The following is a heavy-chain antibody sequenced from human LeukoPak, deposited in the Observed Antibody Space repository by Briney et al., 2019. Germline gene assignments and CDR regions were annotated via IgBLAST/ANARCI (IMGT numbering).Heavy chain of an antibody. J-gene: IGHJ4*02. V-gene: IGHV1-3*01. CDR3: ARAVVVVAAFDY. CDR2: INAGNGNT. CDR1: GYTFTIYA. D-gene: IGHD2-15*01. Sequence: ASVKVSCKPSGYTFTIYAMHWGRQAPGQRLEWMGWINAGNGNTKYSQKFQGRVTITRDTSASTAYIELSSLRSEDTAVYYCARAVVVVAAFDYWGQGTLVTVSS.